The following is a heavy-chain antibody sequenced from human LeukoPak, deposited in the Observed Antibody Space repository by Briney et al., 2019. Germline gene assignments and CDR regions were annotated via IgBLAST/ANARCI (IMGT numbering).Heavy chain of an antibody. V-gene: IGHV1-2*02. CDR2: INPNSGGT. CDR1: GYTFTGYY. D-gene: IGHD3-10*01. CDR3: STYYYGSGRREGFDY. J-gene: IGHJ4*02. Sequence: ASVKVSCKASGYTFTGYYMHWVRQVPGQGLEWMGWINPNSGGTNYAQKFQGRVTMTRDTSISTAYMELSRLRSDDTAVYYCSTYYYGSGRREGFDYWGQGTLVTVSS.